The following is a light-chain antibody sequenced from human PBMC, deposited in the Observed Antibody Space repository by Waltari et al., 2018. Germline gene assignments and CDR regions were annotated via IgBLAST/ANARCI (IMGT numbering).Light chain of an antibody. CDR2: DVI. CDR3: CSYAGTYTSK. V-gene: IGLV2-11*01. J-gene: IGLJ2*01. Sequence: QSDLTQPRSVSGSPGQSLTISCTGTSRDVGGYNYVSWYQQHPGKATKLIFYDVIKLPSPVPDRYSGSKSGTTASLPISGLQSEDTSDYYCCSYAGTYTSKFGGGTKLTVL. CDR1: SRDVGGYNY.